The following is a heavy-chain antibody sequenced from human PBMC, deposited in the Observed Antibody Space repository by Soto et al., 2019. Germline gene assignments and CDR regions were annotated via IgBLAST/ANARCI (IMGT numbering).Heavy chain of an antibody. V-gene: IGHV4-61*01. J-gene: IGHJ4*02. CDR2: VYHTGRT. D-gene: IGHD3-3*01. CDR1: GGSFKGGSYS. Sequence: PSETLSLTCTVSGGSFKGGSYSWSWIRHPPGKGLEWIGYVYHTGRTSYNPSLKSRVSISMDTSKNQFSLNLDSMTAAATAVYFCARDFAYFDSWGQGTLVTVSS. CDR3: ARDFAYFDS.